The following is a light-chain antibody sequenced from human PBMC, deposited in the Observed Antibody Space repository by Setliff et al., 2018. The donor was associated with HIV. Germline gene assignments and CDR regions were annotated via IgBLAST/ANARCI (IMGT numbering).Light chain of an antibody. CDR3: CSYTSSTPLYV. J-gene: IGLJ1*01. V-gene: IGLV2-14*03. CDR1: SSDVGTYNY. Sequence: QSALTQPASVSGSPGQSITIPCTGTSSDVGTYNYVSWYQQHPGKAPKLMIYDVNNRPSGVSNRFSGSKSGNTASLTISGLQAEDEADYYCCSYTSSTPLYVFGTGTKGTVL. CDR2: DVN.